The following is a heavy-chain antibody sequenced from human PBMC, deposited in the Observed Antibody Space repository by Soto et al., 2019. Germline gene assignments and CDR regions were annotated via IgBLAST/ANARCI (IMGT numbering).Heavy chain of an antibody. D-gene: IGHD3-22*01. V-gene: IGHV1-69*13. CDR3: ARAKKPIYDSSGYYLNWFDP. Sequence: GASVKVSCKASGGTFSSYGISWVRQAPGEGVEWMGGRIPIFGTANYAEKFQGRVTITADESTSTAYMELSSLRSEDTAVYYCARAKKPIYDSSGYYLNWFDPWGQGTLVTVSS. CDR2: RIPIFGTA. CDR1: GGTFSSYG. J-gene: IGHJ5*02.